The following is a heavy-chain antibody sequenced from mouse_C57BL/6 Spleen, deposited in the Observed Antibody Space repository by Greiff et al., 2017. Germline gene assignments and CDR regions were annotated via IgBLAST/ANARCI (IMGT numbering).Heavy chain of an antibody. CDR3: ASEDYSNPLAY. D-gene: IGHD2-5*01. CDR1: GYTFTSYW. Sequence: QVQLQQPGAELVKPGASVKLSCKASGYTFTSYWMHWVKQRPGRGLEWIGRIGSNSGGTKYNEKFKSKVTLTVDKPASTAYMQLSSLTSEDSAVYYCASEDYSNPLAYWGQGTLVTVSA. CDR2: IGSNSGGT. V-gene: IGHV1-62-3*01. J-gene: IGHJ3*01.